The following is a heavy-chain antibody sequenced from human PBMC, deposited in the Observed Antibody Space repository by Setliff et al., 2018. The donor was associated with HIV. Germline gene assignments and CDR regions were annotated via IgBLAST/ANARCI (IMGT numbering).Heavy chain of an antibody. CDR3: AREYDVLTGYYISAFDI. CDR1: GYMFTSYY. V-gene: IGHV1-2*06. D-gene: IGHD3-9*01. Sequence: ASVKVSCKASGYMFTSYYIHWVRQAPGQGLEWMGRINPNTGDTNYAQKFQDRVTMTRDTSINTAYMELSRLRSDDTAVYYCAREYDVLTGYYISAFDIWGQGTMVTVSS. CDR2: INPNTGDT. J-gene: IGHJ3*02.